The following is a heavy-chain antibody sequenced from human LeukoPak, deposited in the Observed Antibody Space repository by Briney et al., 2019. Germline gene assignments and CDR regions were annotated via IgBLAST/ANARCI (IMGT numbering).Heavy chain of an antibody. CDR3: ARSYSSGYPNWFDP. Sequence: GGSLRLSCAASGITFSDYYMSWIRQAPGKGLEWVSYISSSGSTIYYTDSVKGRFTISRDNAKNSLYLQMNSLRAEDTAVYYCARSYSSGYPNWFDPWGQGTLVTVSS. J-gene: IGHJ5*02. D-gene: IGHD3-22*01. V-gene: IGHV3-11*04. CDR1: GITFSDYY. CDR2: ISSSGSTI.